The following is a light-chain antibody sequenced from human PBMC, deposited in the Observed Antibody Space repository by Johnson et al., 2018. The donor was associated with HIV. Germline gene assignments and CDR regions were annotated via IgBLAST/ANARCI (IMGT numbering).Light chain of an antibody. V-gene: IGLV1-51*01. CDR1: SSNIGRNY. CDR3: GTWDSSLRPYV. CDR2: DNN. J-gene: IGLJ1*01. Sequence: QSALTQPPSVSAAPGQKVTISCSGSSSNIGRNYVSWYQQLPGTAPKLLIFDNNRRPSGIPDRFSGSKSGSSATLGITGLQTGDEADYYCGTWDSSLRPYVFGTVTKVTVL.